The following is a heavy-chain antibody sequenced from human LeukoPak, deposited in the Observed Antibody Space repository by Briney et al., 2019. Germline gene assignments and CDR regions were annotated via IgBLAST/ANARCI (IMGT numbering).Heavy chain of an antibody. J-gene: IGHJ6*03. Sequence: GGSLRLSCAASGFTLSSYEMNWVRQAPGKGLEWVSYISSSGSTIYYADSVKGRFTISRDNAKNSLYLQMNSLRAEDTAVYYCARDRGRYNWSDGSYYYYMDVWGKGTTVTVSS. CDR1: GFTLSSYE. D-gene: IGHD1-20*01. CDR2: ISSSGSTI. CDR3: ARDRGRYNWSDGSYYYYMDV. V-gene: IGHV3-48*03.